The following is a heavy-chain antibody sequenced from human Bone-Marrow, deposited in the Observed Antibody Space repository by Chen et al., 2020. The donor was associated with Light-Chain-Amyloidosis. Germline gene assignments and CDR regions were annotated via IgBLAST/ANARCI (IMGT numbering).Heavy chain of an antibody. CDR1: GYTFPNYW. J-gene: IGHJ4*02. CDR2: IYPDDSDA. V-gene: IGHV5-51*01. CDR3: ARRRDGYNFDY. Sequence: ELQLEQSGPEVKKPGESLKISCKGSGYTFPNYWIGWVRQRPGKGLEWMGVIYPDDSDARYSPSFEGQVTISADKSITTAYLQWRSLKASDTAMYYCARRRDGYNFDYWGQGTLVTVSS. D-gene: IGHD5-12*01.